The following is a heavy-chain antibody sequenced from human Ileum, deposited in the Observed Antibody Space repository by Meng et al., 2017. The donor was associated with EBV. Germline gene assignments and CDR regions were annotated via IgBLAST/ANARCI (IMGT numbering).Heavy chain of an antibody. CDR2: VSYDGSRQ. CDR3: AKVATGGYYFDS. D-gene: IGHD4-17*01. J-gene: IGHJ4*02. Sequence: QAQLVEAGGGVVQTGRSLRLSCAASGFTFSGYGMHWVRQAPGKGLEWVAIVSYDGSRQDYTDSVKGRFTISRDNSKNTLYLQMNSLRADDTAIYYCAKVATGGYYFDSWGQGTLVTVSS. V-gene: IGHV3-30*18. CDR1: GFTFSGYG.